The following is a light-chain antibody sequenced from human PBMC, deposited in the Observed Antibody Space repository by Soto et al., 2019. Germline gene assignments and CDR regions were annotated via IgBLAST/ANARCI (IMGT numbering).Light chain of an antibody. CDR3: QSYDSSLNSRV. J-gene: IGLJ2*01. CDR2: ANN. CDR1: SSNVGAGYD. Sequence: QPVLTQPPSVSGAPGQRVTMSCTGSSSNVGAGYDVHWYQQLPGTAPKLLIYANNNRPSGVPDRFSGSKSGTSASLAISGLQAEDEADYYCQSYDSSLNSRVFGGGTKVTVL. V-gene: IGLV1-40*01.